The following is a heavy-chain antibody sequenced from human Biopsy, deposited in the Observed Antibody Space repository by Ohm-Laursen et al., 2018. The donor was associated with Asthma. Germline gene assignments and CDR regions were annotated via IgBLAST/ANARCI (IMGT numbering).Heavy chain of an antibody. CDR1: AYTFISYS. D-gene: IGHD3-9*01. CDR2: INAGNGNT. Sequence: GPSVNAFCKASAYTFISYSIHWVRQAPGQRLEWMGWINAGNGNTKYSQKFEGGVTITRDTSASTAYMELSQLRTEATAVFYCGSTYYDFLTGQVNDAFAIWGQGTMVTVSS. J-gene: IGHJ3*02. V-gene: IGHV1-3*01. CDR3: GSTYYDFLTGQVNDAFAI.